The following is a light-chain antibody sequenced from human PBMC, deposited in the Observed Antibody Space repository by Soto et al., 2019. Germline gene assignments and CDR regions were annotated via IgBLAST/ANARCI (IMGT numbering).Light chain of an antibody. Sequence: EIAMTQSPATLSVSPGERATLSCRASQSISTELAWYQQIPGQPPRLLIYSASTRATGVPARFTGRGSGSEFTLTISGLQSEDFAIYYCQQGQNWPLPFCQGTRLEI. CDR2: SAS. V-gene: IGKV3-15*01. CDR3: QQGQNWPLP. CDR1: QSISTE. J-gene: IGKJ2*01.